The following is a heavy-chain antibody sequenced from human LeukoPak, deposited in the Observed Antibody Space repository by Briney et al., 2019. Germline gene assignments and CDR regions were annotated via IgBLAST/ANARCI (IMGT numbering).Heavy chain of an antibody. CDR1: GYSISSGYY. D-gene: IGHD3-22*01. Sequence: SETLSLTCAVSGYSISSGYYWGWIRQPPGKGLEWIGSICHSGSTYYNPSLKSRVTISVDTSKNQFSLKLSSVTAADTAVYYCARDRGYYYDSSGYYSYDYWGQGTLVTVSS. CDR3: ARDRGYYYDSSGYYSYDY. V-gene: IGHV4-38-2*02. J-gene: IGHJ4*02. CDR2: ICHSGST.